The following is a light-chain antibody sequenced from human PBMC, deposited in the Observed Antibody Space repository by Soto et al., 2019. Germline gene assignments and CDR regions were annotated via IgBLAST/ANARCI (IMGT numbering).Light chain of an antibody. CDR3: QQRSHWPWT. J-gene: IGKJ1*01. V-gene: IGKV3-11*01. Sequence: IVMTQSPGTLSVSPGERVTLSCRASQSVSSNLAWYQQRPGQAPRLLIYSVSSRDTDIPARFSGGGSGTDFTLTISSLEPEDFAVYYCQQRSHWPWTFGQGTKVDNK. CDR2: SVS. CDR1: QSVSSN.